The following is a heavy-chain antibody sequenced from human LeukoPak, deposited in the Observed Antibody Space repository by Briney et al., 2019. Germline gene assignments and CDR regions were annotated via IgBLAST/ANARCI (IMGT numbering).Heavy chain of an antibody. D-gene: IGHD4-23*01. CDR2: IRYDGSNK. J-gene: IGHJ4*02. CDR1: GFSFSSYG. Sequence: PGGSLRLSCAASGFSFSSYGMHWVRQAPGKGLEWVAFIRYDGSNKYYADSVKGRFTISRDNSKNTLYLQMNSLRGEDTAVYHCAKDPSDYGGLRPYFDYWGQGTLVTVSS. CDR3: AKDPSDYGGLRPYFDY. V-gene: IGHV3-30*02.